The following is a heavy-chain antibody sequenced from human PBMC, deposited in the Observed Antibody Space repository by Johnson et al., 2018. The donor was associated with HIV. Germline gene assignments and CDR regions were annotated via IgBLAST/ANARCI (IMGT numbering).Heavy chain of an antibody. CDR3: AKDKFMLWENPVDAFDV. J-gene: IGHJ3*01. Sequence: QVQLVESGGGVVQPGRSLRLSCAASGFTFSSYAMHWVRQAPGKGLEWVAVISYDGGDKYYVDSVKGLFTISRDNSNNTLYLQMNSLRAEDTAVYYCAKDKFMLWENPVDAFDVWGQGTMVTFSS. D-gene: IGHD2-21*01. CDR2: ISYDGGDK. V-gene: IGHV3-30*04. CDR1: GFTFSSYA.